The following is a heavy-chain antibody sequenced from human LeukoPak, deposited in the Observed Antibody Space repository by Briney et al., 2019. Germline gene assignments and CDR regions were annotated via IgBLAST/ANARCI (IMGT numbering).Heavy chain of an antibody. J-gene: IGHJ4*02. CDR2: IYYSGST. Sequence: PSETLSLTCTVSGGSISSYYWSWIRQPPGKGLEWIGYIYYSGSTNYNPSLKSRVTISVDTSKNQFSLKLSSVTAADTAVYYCARVRFTAAGTNYFDYWGQGTLVTVSS. V-gene: IGHV4-59*01. D-gene: IGHD6-13*01. CDR1: GGSISSYY. CDR3: ARVRFTAAGTNYFDY.